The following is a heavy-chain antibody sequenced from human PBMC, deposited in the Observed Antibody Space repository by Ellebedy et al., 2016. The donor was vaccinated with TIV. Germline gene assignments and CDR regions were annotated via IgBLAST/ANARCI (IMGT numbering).Heavy chain of an antibody. Sequence: GESLKISCAASGFTFSSYTMNWVRQTPGKGLEWVSSIGTSNTFTYYADSMKGRVTISRDNAKNSVYLQMNSLRAGDTAVCYCARAGSGWYEFDFWGQGTLVIVSS. V-gene: IGHV3-21*04. CDR2: IGTSNTFT. D-gene: IGHD6-19*01. J-gene: IGHJ4*02. CDR1: GFTFSSYT. CDR3: ARAGSGWYEFDF.